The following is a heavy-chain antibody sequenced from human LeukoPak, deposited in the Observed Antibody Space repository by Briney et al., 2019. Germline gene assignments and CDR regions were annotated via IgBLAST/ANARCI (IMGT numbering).Heavy chain of an antibody. D-gene: IGHD3-22*01. V-gene: IGHV4-34*01. Sequence: PSETLSLTCAVYGGSFRGYYWTWIRQTPEKGLEWIGEMSPSGSTNYNPSLKSRVTISVDTSKNQFSLELSSVTAADTAVYYCARGRQDVTMIVVVMNAVSYYLDVWGKGTTVNVS. CDR1: GGSFRGYY. J-gene: IGHJ6*03. CDR3: ARGRQDVTMIVVVMNAVSYYLDV. CDR2: MSPSGST.